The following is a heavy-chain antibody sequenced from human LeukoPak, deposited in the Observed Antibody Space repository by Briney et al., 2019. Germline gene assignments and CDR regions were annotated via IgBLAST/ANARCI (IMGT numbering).Heavy chain of an antibody. J-gene: IGHJ3*02. V-gene: IGHV3-23*01. Sequence: PGGSLRLSCAASGFTFSSYAMSWVRQAPGKGLEWVSAISGSGGSTYYADSVKGRFTISRDNSKNTLYLQMNSLRPEDTAIYYCAKDRWTEVDAFDIWGQGTMVTVSS. D-gene: IGHD1-1*01. CDR1: GFTFSSYA. CDR2: ISGSGGST. CDR3: AKDRWTEVDAFDI.